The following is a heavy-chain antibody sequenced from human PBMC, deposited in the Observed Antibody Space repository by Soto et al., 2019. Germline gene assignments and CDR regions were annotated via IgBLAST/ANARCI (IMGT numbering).Heavy chain of an antibody. Sequence: GGSLRLSCAASGFTFDDYAMHWVRQAPGKGLEWVSGISWNRGSIGYADSVKGRFTISRDNAKNSLYLQMNSLRAEDTALYYCAKEMYYYDSSGYYAFDIWGQGTMVTVSS. CDR3: AKEMYYYDSSGYYAFDI. CDR1: GFTFDDYA. V-gene: IGHV3-9*01. D-gene: IGHD3-22*01. CDR2: ISWNRGSI. J-gene: IGHJ3*02.